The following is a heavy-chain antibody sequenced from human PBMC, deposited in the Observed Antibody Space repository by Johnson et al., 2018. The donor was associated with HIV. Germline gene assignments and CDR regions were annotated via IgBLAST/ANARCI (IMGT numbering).Heavy chain of an antibody. CDR3: AWDSIPSPDDSSGYYDDAFDI. CDR1: GFTFSDYY. J-gene: IGHJ3*02. V-gene: IGHV3-11*04. D-gene: IGHD3-22*01. CDR2: ISSSGSTI. Sequence: QMLLVESGGGLVQPGGSLRLSCAASGFTFSDYYMSWIRQAPGKGLEWVSYISSSGSTIYYADSVKGRFTISRDNAKNSLYLQMNSLRAEETAVYYCAWDSIPSPDDSSGYYDDAFDIWGQGTMVTVSS.